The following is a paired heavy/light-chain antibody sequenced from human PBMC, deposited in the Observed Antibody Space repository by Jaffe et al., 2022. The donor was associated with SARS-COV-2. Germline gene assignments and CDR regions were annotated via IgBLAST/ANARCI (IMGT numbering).Heavy chain of an antibody. V-gene: IGHV3-7*01. CDR1: GFNFGNYW. J-gene: IGHJ3*02. CDR2: IKQDGSSK. Sequence: EGQLVESGGGLVQPGGSLRLSCEGFGFNFGNYWLSWVRQAPGEGLEWVANIKQDGSSKNYVDSVKGRFTISRDNAKNSVYLQMSSLRAEDTAIYYCASPSHITQQAFDIWGQGTKVTVSS. D-gene: IGHD3-10*01. CDR3: ASPSHITQQAFDI.
Light chain of an antibody. Sequence: QSVLTQPPSVSAAPGQKVTISCSGSSSNIGNNYVAWYQQLPGTAPKLFIYENNRRPSGIPDRFSGSKSGASATLGITGLQTGDEADYYCGGWDNGLGAYVFGPGTKVTVL. CDR3: GGWDNGLGAYV. J-gene: IGLJ1*01. CDR2: ENN. V-gene: IGLV1-51*02. CDR1: SSNIGNNY.